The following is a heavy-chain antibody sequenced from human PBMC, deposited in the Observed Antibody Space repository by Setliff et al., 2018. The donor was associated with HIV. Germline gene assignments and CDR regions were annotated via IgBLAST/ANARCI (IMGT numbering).Heavy chain of an antibody. Sequence: TSETLSLTCTVSGGSISSYYWNWIRQPPGKGLEWIGYIYYSGVTNYNPSLKSRVTISLDTSKNQFSLKLTSVTAADTAVYCARDTSGGYWGQGTLVTVSS. V-gene: IGHV4-59*01. CDR3: ARDTSGGY. D-gene: IGHD3-10*01. CDR2: IYYSGVT. J-gene: IGHJ4*02. CDR1: GGSISSYY.